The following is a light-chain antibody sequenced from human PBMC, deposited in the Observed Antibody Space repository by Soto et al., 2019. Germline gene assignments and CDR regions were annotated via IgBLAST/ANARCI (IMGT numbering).Light chain of an antibody. Sequence: DIVMTQSPLSLPVTPGEPASISCRSSQSLLHSNGYNYLDWYLQKPGQSPQLLIYLGSNRASGVPCRFSGGGSGTDFTLKISRVEAEDVGVYYCMQALQTPRTFGQGTKLEIK. V-gene: IGKV2-28*01. CDR2: LGS. CDR1: QSLLHSNGYNY. CDR3: MQALQTPRT. J-gene: IGKJ2*01.